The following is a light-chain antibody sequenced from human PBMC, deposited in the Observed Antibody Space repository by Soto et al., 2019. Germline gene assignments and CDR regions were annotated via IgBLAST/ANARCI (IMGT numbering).Light chain of an antibody. CDR3: QQSYSTLYT. Sequence: DIQMTQSPSSLSASVGDRVTITCRASQSISSYLNWYQQKPGKAPKLLIYAASSLQSGVPSRFSGSGSVTHFTLTISSLQPEDFATYYCQQSYSTLYTFGQGTKREIK. CDR2: AAS. V-gene: IGKV1-39*01. J-gene: IGKJ2*01. CDR1: QSISSY.